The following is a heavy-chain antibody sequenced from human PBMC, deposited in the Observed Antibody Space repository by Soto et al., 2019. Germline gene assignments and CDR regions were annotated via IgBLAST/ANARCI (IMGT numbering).Heavy chain of an antibody. Sequence: ASVNVSCKASGYTFTSYGISWVRQAPGQGLEWMGIINPSGGSTSYAQKFQGRVTMTRDTSTSTVYMELSSLRSEDTAVYYCARDNRVMVTGPYYYYYGMDVWGQGTTVTVSS. V-gene: IGHV1-46*01. J-gene: IGHJ6*02. CDR1: GYTFTSYG. CDR3: ARDNRVMVTGPYYYYYGMDV. CDR2: INPSGGST. D-gene: IGHD5-18*01.